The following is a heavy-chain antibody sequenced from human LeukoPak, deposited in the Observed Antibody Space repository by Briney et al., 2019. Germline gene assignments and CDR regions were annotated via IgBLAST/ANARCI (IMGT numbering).Heavy chain of an antibody. CDR2: ISGSGGNT. J-gene: IGHJ4*02. Sequence: GGSLRLSCAASGFTFSSYAMSWVRQAPGTGLEWVSAISGSGGNTYYAGSVKGRFTISRDNSKNTLYLQMNSLRAEDTAIYYCAKNRGSSCYSALDCWGQGTLVTVSS. V-gene: IGHV3-23*01. D-gene: IGHD2-15*01. CDR1: GFTFSSYA. CDR3: AKNRGSSCYSALDC.